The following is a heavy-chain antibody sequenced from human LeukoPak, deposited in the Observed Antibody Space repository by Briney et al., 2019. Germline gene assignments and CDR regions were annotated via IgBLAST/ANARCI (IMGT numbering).Heavy chain of an antibody. Sequence: SETLSLTCTVSGGSISSYYWSWIRQPAGKGLEWIGRIYTSGSTNYNPSLKSRVTMSVDTSKNQFSLKLSSVTAADTAVYNCARETTVVTENAFDIWGQGTMVTVSS. V-gene: IGHV4-4*07. CDR3: ARETTVVTENAFDI. CDR2: IYTSGST. D-gene: IGHD4-23*01. J-gene: IGHJ3*02. CDR1: GGSISSYY.